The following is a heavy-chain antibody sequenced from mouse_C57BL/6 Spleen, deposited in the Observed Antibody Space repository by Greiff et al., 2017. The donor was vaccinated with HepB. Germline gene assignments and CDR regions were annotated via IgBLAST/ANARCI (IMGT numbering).Heavy chain of an antibody. CDR2: INPNNGGT. D-gene: IGHD2-2*01. CDR3: AREGYGYDGAWFAY. J-gene: IGHJ3*01. Sequence: EVQLQQSGPELVKPGASVKIPCKASGYTFTDYNMDWVKQSHGKSLEWIGDINPNNGGTIYNQKFKGKATLTVDKSSSTAYMELRSLTSEDTAVYYCAREGYGYDGAWFAYWGQGTLVTVSA. V-gene: IGHV1-18*01. CDR1: GYTFTDYN.